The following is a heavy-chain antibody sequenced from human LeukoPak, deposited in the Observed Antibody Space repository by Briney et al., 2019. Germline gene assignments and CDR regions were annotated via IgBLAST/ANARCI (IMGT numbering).Heavy chain of an antibody. CDR2: ISGSGGST. CDR3: AKVRGYYDSSGYYSGFDY. Sequence: PGGSLRLSCAASGFTCSSYAMSWVRQAPGKGLEWVSAISGSGGSTYYADSVKGRFTISRDNAKNTLYLQMNSLRAEDTAVYYCAKVRGYYDSSGYYSGFDYWGQGTLVTVSS. V-gene: IGHV3-23*01. CDR1: GFTCSSYA. J-gene: IGHJ4*02. D-gene: IGHD3-22*01.